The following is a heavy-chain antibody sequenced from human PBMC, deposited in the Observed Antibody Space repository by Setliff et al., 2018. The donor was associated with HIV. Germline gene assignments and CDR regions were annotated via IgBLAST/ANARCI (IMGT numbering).Heavy chain of an antibody. CDR1: DDSFSNYD. D-gene: IGHD4-17*01. V-gene: IGHV4-34*01. J-gene: IGHJ5*02. CDR3: ARVGTTVTTRETYKWFDP. CDR2: INHSGSS. Sequence: ETLSLTCVVSDDSFSNYDWTWIRQSPGKGLEWIGEINHSGSSKYNPSLKSRVTMSVDTSKNQFSLKLSSVTAADSAVYYCARVGTTVTTRETYKWFDPWGQGTLVTVSS.